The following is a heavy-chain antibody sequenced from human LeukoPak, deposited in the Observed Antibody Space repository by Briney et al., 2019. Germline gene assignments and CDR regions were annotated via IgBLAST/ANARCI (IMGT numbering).Heavy chain of an antibody. J-gene: IGHJ4*02. Sequence: SETLSLTCAVYGGSFSGYYLSWIRQPPGKGLEWIGEINHSGSTNYNPSLKSRVTISVDTSKNQFSLKLSSVTAADTAVYYCARGRYVWGSYRAYFDYWGQGTLVTVSS. CDR2: INHSGST. CDR1: GGSFSGYY. D-gene: IGHD3-16*02. CDR3: ARGRYVWGSYRAYFDY. V-gene: IGHV4-34*01.